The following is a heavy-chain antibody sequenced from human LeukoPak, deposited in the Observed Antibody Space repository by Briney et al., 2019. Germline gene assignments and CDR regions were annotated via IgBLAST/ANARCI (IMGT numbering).Heavy chain of an antibody. CDR1: GFTFSYAA. Sequence: GGSLRLSCVASGFTFSYAAMSSVRQAPGKGLQWVSLIIASGGNTYYADSVKGRFTISRDNSKNTLYLQMNSLRADDTAVYYCAKDIQCAYWGRGTLVVVSS. D-gene: IGHD2-21*01. V-gene: IGHV3-23*01. CDR3: AKDIQCAY. CDR2: IIASGGNT. J-gene: IGHJ4*02.